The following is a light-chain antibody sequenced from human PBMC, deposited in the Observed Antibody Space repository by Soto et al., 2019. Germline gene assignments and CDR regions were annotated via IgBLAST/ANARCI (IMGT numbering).Light chain of an antibody. CDR2: AAS. CDR1: QSVGSNY. V-gene: IGKV3-20*01. J-gene: IGKJ1*01. CDR3: QQYGTSPWT. Sequence: EIVLTQSPGTLSLSPGERATLSCRASQSVGSNYLAWYQQKPGQAPRILVFAASSSVAGIPDRFSGSGSGSDFTLTISRLEPEDFALYYCQQYGTSPWTFGQGTKVEIK.